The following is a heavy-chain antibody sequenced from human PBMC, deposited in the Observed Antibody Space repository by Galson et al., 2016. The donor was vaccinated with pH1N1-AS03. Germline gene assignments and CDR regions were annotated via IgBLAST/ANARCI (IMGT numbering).Heavy chain of an antibody. V-gene: IGHV3-23*01. Sequence: SLRLSCAASGFAFSSYAMSWVRQAPGKGLEWVSIISGSGGSPSYADSVKGRFIISRDNSKNTLYLEMNSLRAGDTAVYYCAKVEDWDWLDSWGQGTLVTVSS. CDR2: ISGSGGSP. J-gene: IGHJ5*01. CDR3: AKVEDWDWLDS. D-gene: IGHD3-9*01. CDR1: GFAFSSYA.